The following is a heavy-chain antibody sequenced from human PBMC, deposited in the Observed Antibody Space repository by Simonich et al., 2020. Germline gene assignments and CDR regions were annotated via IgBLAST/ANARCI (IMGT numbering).Heavy chain of an antibody. Sequence: GDQLQGRRQAPGQGLEWMGWINPNNGGTNYAQKFQGRVTMTRYTSISTAYMELSRLRSDDTAVYYCASSKLATIDYWGQGTLVTVSS. CDR2: INPNNGGT. V-gene: IGHV1-2*02. J-gene: IGHJ4*02. CDR1: GDQ. D-gene: IGHD5-12*01. CDR3: ASSKLATIDY.